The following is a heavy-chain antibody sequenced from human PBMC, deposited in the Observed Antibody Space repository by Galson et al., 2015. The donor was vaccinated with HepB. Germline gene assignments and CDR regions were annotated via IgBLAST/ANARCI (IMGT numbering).Heavy chain of an antibody. CDR3: ARDLGPIVAAAGHWFDP. D-gene: IGHD6-13*01. V-gene: IGHV7-4-1*02. CDR1: GYTFTSYA. CDR2: INTNTGNP. Sequence: SVKVSCKASGYTFTSYAMNWVRQAPGQGLAWMGWINTNTGNPTYAQGFTGRFVFSLDTSVSTAYLQISILKAEDTAVYYCARDLGPIVAAAGHWFDPWGQGTLVTVSS. J-gene: IGHJ5*02.